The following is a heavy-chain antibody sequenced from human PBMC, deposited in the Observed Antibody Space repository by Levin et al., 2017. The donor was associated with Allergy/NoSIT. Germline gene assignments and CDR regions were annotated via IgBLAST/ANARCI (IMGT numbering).Heavy chain of an antibody. D-gene: IGHD2-15*01. CDR1: GYTFTSYA. J-gene: IGHJ4*02. CDR3: ARPHFWCSGGSCRYYYFDY. CDR2: INTNTGNP. V-gene: IGHV7-4-1*02. Sequence: GESLKISCKASGYTFTSYAMNWVRQAPGQGLEWMGWINTNTGNPTYAQGFTGRFVFSLDTSVSTAYLQISSLKAEDTAVYYCARPHFWCSGGSCRYYYFDYWGQGTLVTVSS.